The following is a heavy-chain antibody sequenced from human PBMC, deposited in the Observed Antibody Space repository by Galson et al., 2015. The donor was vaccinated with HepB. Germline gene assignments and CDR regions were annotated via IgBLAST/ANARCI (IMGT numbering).Heavy chain of an antibody. J-gene: IGHJ4*02. Sequence: SVKVSCKASGYTFVDYSIHWVRQAPGQGLEWMGRVSPYSGDTSYAQKFQGRVTMTRDTSITTVYMALSSLRPDDTAMYYCARDVMVGDVIHYIDYWGQGTLVTVSS. CDR1: GYTFVDYS. CDR3: ARDVMVGDVIHYIDY. D-gene: IGHD2-15*01. CDR2: VSPYSGDT. V-gene: IGHV1-2*06.